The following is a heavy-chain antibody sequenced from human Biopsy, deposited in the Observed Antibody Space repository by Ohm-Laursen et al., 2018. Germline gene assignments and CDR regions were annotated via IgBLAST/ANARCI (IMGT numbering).Heavy chain of an antibody. V-gene: IGHV4-39*01. Sequence: SETLSLTWTVSGGSISSSTTYYWAWLRQPPGKGLEWIGSIYNTETTFYNPSLKSRVTISVDTSMNHLSLRLTSVTAADTAVYYCARHAPSYSGSYWRYFDLWGRGTPVIVSS. CDR2: IYNTETT. CDR3: ARHAPSYSGSYWRYFDL. CDR1: GGSISSSTTYY. D-gene: IGHD1-26*01. J-gene: IGHJ2*01.